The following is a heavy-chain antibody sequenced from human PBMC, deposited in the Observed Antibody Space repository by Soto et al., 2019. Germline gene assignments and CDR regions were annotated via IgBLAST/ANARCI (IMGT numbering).Heavy chain of an antibody. CDR2: IFYTGNT. D-gene: IGHD2-21*02. CDR1: GGSISRNGYF. V-gene: IGHV4-39*01. CDR3: VGVTSNRPILDF. Sequence: HLQLQESGPGLVKPSARLSLTCTVTGGSISRNGYFWGWIRPPPGQGLEWIGSIFYTGNTYYNSSFQSRIVVSVDTSNNRFSLRLGSVTAADTAVYYCVGVTSNRPILDFWGQGTLVSVSS. J-gene: IGHJ4*02.